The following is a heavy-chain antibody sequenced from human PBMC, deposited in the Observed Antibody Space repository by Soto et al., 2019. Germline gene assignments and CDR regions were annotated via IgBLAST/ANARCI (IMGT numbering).Heavy chain of an antibody. CDR2: ISYDGSNK. J-gene: IGHJ4*02. Sequence: QVQLVESGGGVVQPGRSLRLSCAASGFTFSSYAMHWVRQAPGKGLEWVAVISYDGSNKYYADSVKGRFTISRDNSKNTLYLQMNSLRAEDTAVYYCASRPSSIAVAGKDWGQGTLVTVSS. D-gene: IGHD6-19*01. CDR3: ASRPSSIAVAGKD. V-gene: IGHV3-30-3*01. CDR1: GFTFSSYA.